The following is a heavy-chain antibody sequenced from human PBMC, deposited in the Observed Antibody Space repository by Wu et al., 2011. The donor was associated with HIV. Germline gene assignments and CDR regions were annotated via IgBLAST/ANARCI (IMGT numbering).Heavy chain of an antibody. Sequence: LVQSWAEVKKPGASVKVSCKASGYTFSNYYMHWVRQAPGQGLEWMGIINPSGGGRSSAQSFQGRITMTRDMSTSTVYMELSSLRSEDTAVYYCARGNYDGSRYCDYWGQGSLVTVSS. CDR1: GYTFSNYY. D-gene: IGHD3-22*01. CDR2: INPSGGGR. V-gene: IGHV1-46*01. J-gene: IGHJ4*02. CDR3: ARGNYDGSRYCDY.